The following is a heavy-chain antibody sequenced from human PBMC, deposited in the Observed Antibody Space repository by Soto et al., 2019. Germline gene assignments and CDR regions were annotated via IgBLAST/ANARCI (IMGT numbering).Heavy chain of an antibody. V-gene: IGHV3-21*01. CDR3: ARDLRSDYMPEYFQH. D-gene: IGHD4-17*01. CDR1: GFTFSSYS. J-gene: IGHJ1*01. CDR2: ISSSSSYI. Sequence: EVQLVESGGGLVKPGGSLRLSCAASGFTFSSYSMNWVRQAPGKGLEWVSSISSSSSYIYYADSVKGRFTISRDNAKNSLYLQMNSLRAEDTAVYYCARDLRSDYMPEYFQHWGQGTLVTVSS.